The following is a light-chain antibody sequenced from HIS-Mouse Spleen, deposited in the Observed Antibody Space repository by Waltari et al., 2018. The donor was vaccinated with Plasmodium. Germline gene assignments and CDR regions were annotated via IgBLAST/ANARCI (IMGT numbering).Light chain of an antibody. J-gene: IGLJ3*02. Sequence: SYDLTQPPSVSVSPGQTARITCPGDALPKKYAYWYQQKSGQAPVLVLYEDSKRPSGIPVRVSGSSSETRTTLTMSGAQVEDEAEYYCYSTDSSGNHRVFGGGTKLTVL. CDR1: ALPKKY. CDR2: EDS. V-gene: IGLV3-10*01. CDR3: YSTDSSGNHRV.